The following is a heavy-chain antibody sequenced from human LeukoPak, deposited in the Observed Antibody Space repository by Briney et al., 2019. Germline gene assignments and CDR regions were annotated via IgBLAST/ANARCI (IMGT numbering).Heavy chain of an antibody. D-gene: IGHD3-22*01. J-gene: IGHJ4*02. CDR2: ISAYNGNT. CDR1: GYTFTSYG. V-gene: IGHV1-18*01. Sequence: ASVKVSCKASGYTFTSYGISWVRQAPGQGLEWMGWISAYNGNTNYAQKLQGRVTMTTDTSTSTAYMELRSLRSDDTAVYYCARRNYYDSSGYYGFDYWGQGTQVTVSS. CDR3: ARRNYYDSSGYYGFDY.